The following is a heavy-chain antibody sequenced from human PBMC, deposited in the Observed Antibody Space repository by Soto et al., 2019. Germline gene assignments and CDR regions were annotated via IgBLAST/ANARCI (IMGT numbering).Heavy chain of an antibody. J-gene: IGHJ4*02. V-gene: IGHV3-7*01. CDR3: ARTGDGHHDFLDY. CDR1: GFTFSSYW. Sequence: VHLEESGGGLVQPGGSLRLSCAASGFTFSSYWMNWVRQAPGKGLEWVANINQDGNEDNLLDSVKGRFTISRGNAKNSLFLQMNRLRVDDRAVYYCARTGDGHHDFLDYWGQGALVSVSS. D-gene: IGHD1-1*01. CDR2: INQDGNED.